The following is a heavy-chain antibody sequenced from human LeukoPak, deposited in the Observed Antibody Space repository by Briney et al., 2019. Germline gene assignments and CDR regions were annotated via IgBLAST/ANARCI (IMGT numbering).Heavy chain of an antibody. Sequence: GGSLRLSCAASGFALNTYSVHWVRQAPGKGLEWVAVMSYDGRTTYYADSVKGRFTIFRDSSTNTVFLGMTSLRTEDTALYYCARDGERRLVLHVLELWGQET. D-gene: IGHD6-13*01. CDR2: MSYDGRTT. V-gene: IGHV3-30*04. J-gene: IGHJ4*02. CDR1: GFALNTYS. CDR3: ARDGERRLVLHVLEL.